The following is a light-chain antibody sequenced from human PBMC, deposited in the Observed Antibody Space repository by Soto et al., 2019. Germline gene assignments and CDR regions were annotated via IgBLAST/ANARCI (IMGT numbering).Light chain of an antibody. V-gene: IGKV3-15*01. CDR1: QSVSSN. CDR3: QQYDKWYT. J-gene: IGKJ2*01. CDR2: GAS. Sequence: EIVMTQSPATLSVSPGEGATLSCRASQSVSSNLAWYQHKPGQAPRLLIYGASTRATGIPARFSGGGSGTEFGLTFSSLQSEDFSIYYCQQYDKWYTFGQGTKLEIK.